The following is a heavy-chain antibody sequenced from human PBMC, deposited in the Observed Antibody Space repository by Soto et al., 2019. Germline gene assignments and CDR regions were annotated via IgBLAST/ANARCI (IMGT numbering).Heavy chain of an antibody. V-gene: IGHV1-2*04. J-gene: IGHJ4*02. CDR2: INPNSGGT. CDR1: GYTFTGYY. D-gene: IGHD1-26*01. Sequence: GASVKVSCKASGYTFTGYYMHWVRQAPGQGLEWMGWINPNSGGTNYAQKFQGWVTMTRDTSISTAYMELSRLRSDDTAVYYCARDKEGIVGATLLYYFDYWGQGTLVTVSS. CDR3: ARDKEGIVGATLLYYFDY.